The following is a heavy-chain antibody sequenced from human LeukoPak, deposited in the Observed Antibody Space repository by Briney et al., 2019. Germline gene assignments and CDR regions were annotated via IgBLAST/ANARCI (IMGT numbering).Heavy chain of an antibody. J-gene: IGHJ5*02. Sequence: ASVKVSCKASGYTFTSYDINWVRQGTGQGLEWMGWMNPNSGNTGYAQKFQGRVTITRNTSISTAYMELSSLRSEDTAVYYCARAHTSANWFDPWGQGTLVTVSS. CDR2: MNPNSGNT. D-gene: IGHD3-10*01. CDR3: ARAHTSANWFDP. V-gene: IGHV1-8*03. CDR1: GYTFTSYD.